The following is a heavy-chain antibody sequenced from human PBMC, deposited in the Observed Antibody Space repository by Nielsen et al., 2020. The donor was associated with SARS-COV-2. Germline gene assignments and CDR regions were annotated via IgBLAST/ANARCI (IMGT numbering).Heavy chain of an antibody. CDR3: AIEAFIAATTT. V-gene: IGHV4-30-4*01. Sequence: SEALSLTCTVSGGSISSGDYYWSWIRQPPGKGLEWIGYIYYSGSTYHNPSLKSRVTISVDTSKNQFSLKLSSVTAADTAVYYCAIEAFIAATTTWGQGTLVTVSS. CDR2: IYYSGST. D-gene: IGHD6-13*01. CDR1: GGSISSGDYY. J-gene: IGHJ4*02.